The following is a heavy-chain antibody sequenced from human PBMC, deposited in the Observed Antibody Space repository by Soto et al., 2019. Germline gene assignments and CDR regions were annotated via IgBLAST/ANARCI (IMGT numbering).Heavy chain of an antibody. CDR3: ARVLEFGEGPISHFPS. D-gene: IGHD2-21*01. J-gene: IGHJ4*02. CDR1: GGTFRNYP. CDR2: IIPVFGTA. V-gene: IGHV1-69*01. Sequence: QVQLVQSGPEVKKPGSSVKVSCRGSGGTFRNYPFNWVRQAPGQGLEWMGGIIPVFGTANYEQKFKGRVNITADESKTPVYMELSSLISEATAVYYCARVLEFGEGPISHFPSGGKGTLVTVAS.